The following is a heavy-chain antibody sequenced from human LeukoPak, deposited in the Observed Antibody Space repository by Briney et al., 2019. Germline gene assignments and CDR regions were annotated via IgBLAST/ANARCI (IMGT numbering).Heavy chain of an antibody. D-gene: IGHD3-22*01. CDR3: AREYYYDSSGYYYYGAFDI. J-gene: IGHJ3*02. V-gene: IGHV1-2*02. CDR2: IYPNSGGT. CDR1: GYTFTGYY. Sequence: ASVKVSCKASGYTFTGYYMHWVRQAPGQGLEWMGWIYPNSGGTNYAQKFQGRVTMTRDTSISTAYMELSRLRSDDTAVYYCAREYYYDSSGYYYYGAFDIWGQGTMVTVSS.